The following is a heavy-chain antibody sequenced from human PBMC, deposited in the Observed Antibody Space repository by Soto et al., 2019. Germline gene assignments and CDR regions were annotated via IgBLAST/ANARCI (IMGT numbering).Heavy chain of an antibody. CDR2: VYYTGTT. Sequence: SETLSLTCTVSGGSISSYFYIWVRQPPGKGLEWIGSVYYTGTTDYNPSLKSRVTTSVDTSKTQFSLNLRSVTAADTAVYYCARDLAAVPRAFDYWGRGTLVTVSS. CDR3: ARDLAAVPRAFDY. CDR1: GGSISSYF. D-gene: IGHD6-13*01. V-gene: IGHV4-59*01. J-gene: IGHJ4*02.